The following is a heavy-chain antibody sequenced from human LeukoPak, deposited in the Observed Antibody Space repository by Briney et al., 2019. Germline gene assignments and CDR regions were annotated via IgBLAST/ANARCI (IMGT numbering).Heavy chain of an antibody. CDR2: INPSGGST. Sequence: ASVKVSCKASGYTFTSYYMHWVRQAPGQGLEWMGIINPSGGSTSYAQKFQGRVTMTRDTSTSTVYMELSSLRSDDTAVYYCAKDRVRVMIVGNLFDYWGQGTLVTVSS. CDR1: GYTFTSYY. CDR3: AKDRVRVMIVGNLFDY. V-gene: IGHV1-46*01. J-gene: IGHJ4*02. D-gene: IGHD3-22*01.